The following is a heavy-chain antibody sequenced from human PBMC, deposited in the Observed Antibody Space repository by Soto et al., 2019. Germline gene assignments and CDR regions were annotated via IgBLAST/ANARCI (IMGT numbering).Heavy chain of an antibody. CDR3: ARGSMATIIYYFDY. J-gene: IGHJ4*02. V-gene: IGHV4-34*01. CDR2: INHSGST. CDR1: GGSFSGYY. D-gene: IGHD5-12*01. Sequence: SETLSLTCAVYGGSFSGYYWSWIRQPPGKGLEWIGEINHSGSTNYNPSLKSRVTISVDTSKNQFSLKLSSVTAADTAVYYCARGSMATIIYYFDYWGQGTLVTVSS.